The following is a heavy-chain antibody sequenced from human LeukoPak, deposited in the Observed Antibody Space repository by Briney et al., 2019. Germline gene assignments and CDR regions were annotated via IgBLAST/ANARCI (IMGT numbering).Heavy chain of an antibody. CDR2: IRGSGGGT. V-gene: IGHV3-23*01. Sequence: GGSLRLSCAASGFTFSSYAMSWVRQAPGKGLEWVSAIRGSGGGTYYADSVKGRFTISRDNAKSFLYLQMNSLRAEDTALYYCARDRAPSMIVVVVTTAFDLWGRGTLVTVSS. CDR3: ARDRAPSMIVVVVTTAFDL. D-gene: IGHD3-22*01. J-gene: IGHJ2*01. CDR1: GFTFSSYA.